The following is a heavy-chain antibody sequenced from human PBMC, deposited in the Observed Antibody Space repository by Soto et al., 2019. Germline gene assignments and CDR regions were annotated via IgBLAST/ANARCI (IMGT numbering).Heavy chain of an antibody. J-gene: IGHJ4*02. CDR2: LYSSGNT. V-gene: IGHV4-4*07. CDR3: ARGPYSSGWYVVDY. CDR1: GASISAYA. D-gene: IGHD6-19*01. Sequence: SETLSLTCTVSGASISAYAWSWIRQPAGKGLEWIGRLYSSGNTNYNPSFKSRLTMSADTSKNQFSLKLSSVTAADTAVYYCARGPYSSGWYVVDYWGQGTLVTVSS.